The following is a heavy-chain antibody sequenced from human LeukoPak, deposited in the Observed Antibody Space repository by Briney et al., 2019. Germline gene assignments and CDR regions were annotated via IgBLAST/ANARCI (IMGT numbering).Heavy chain of an antibody. CDR3: ARDLGLTISAKWFDP. CDR2: VYHTGAT. V-gene: IGHV4-38-2*02. J-gene: IGHJ5*02. Sequence: PSETLSLTCGVSGYSISSGYFWVWIRPPPGKGLEWIGSVYHTGATYYNPSLRSPVTISVDTSNNQFSLELNSVTAADTAVYYCARDLGLTISAKWFDPWGQGTLVTVSS. D-gene: IGHD3-9*01. CDR1: GYSISSGYF.